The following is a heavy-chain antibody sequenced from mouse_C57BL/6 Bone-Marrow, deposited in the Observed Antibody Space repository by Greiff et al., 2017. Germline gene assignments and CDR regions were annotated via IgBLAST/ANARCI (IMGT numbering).Heavy chain of an antibody. D-gene: IGHD2-4*01. J-gene: IGHJ4*01. CDR1: GYSFTGYF. V-gene: IGHV1-20*01. Sequence: EVQLQQSGPELVKPGDSVKISCKASGYSFTGYFMNWVMQSHGKSLEWIGRINPYNGDTFYNQKFKGKATLTVDKSSSTAHMELRSLTSEDSAVYYCARYDYDGVAMDYWGQGTSVTVSS. CDR2: INPYNGDT. CDR3: ARYDYDGVAMDY.